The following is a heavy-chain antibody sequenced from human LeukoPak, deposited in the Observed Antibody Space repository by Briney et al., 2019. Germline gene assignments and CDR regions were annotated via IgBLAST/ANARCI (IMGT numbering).Heavy chain of an antibody. V-gene: IGHV3-9*01. D-gene: IGHD1-26*01. Sequence: GGSLRLSCAASGFTFDDYAMHWVRQAPGKGLEWVSGISWNSGSIGYADSVKGRFTISRDNAKNTLYLQMNSLRAEDTAVYYCARAGGSGSYFGRFGYWGQGTLVTVSS. CDR2: ISWNSGSI. CDR1: GFTFDDYA. CDR3: ARAGGSGSYFGRFGY. J-gene: IGHJ4*02.